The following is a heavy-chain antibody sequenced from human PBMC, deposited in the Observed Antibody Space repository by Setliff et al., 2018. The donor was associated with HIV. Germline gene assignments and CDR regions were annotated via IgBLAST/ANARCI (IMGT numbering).Heavy chain of an antibody. CDR2: VYYSGTT. D-gene: IGHD2-15*01. CDR1: GGSISSRSYY. J-gene: IGHJ5*02. Sequence: SETLSLTCTVSGGSISSRSYYWGWLRQPPGKWLEWIGSVYYSGTTYFNPSLKSRVTISVDTSKNQFSLKLSSVTAADTAMYYCARDLLDGTTVGVVVVTGPSWFDPWGQGTLVTVSS. V-gene: IGHV4-39*07. CDR3: ARDLLDGTTVGVVVVTGPSWFDP.